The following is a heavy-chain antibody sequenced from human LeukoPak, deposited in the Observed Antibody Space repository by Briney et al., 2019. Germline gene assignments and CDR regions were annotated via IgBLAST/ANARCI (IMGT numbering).Heavy chain of an antibody. J-gene: IGHJ4*02. CDR1: GYTFTRYG. CDR2: ISPYNGNT. Sequence: ASVKVSCKTSGYTFTRYGISWVRQAPGQGLEWMGWISPYNGNTNYAQKFQGRVTMTTDTSTSTAYMEVRSLRSDDTAVYYCARERESAVYLETCDYWGQGTLVTVSS. CDR3: ARERESAVYLETCDY. D-gene: IGHD1-20*01. V-gene: IGHV1-18*01.